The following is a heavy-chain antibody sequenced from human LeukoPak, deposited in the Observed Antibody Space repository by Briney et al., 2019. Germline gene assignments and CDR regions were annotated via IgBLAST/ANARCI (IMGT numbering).Heavy chain of an antibody. D-gene: IGHD2/OR15-2a*01. Sequence: GGSLRLSCAASGFTFSRYTMNWVRQAPGKGLEWISSTRNSTSHIFYADSVKGRFFVSRDNAQNLLFLHMNSLRAEDTAVYYCARVQSSIVMSPIPTFDYWGQGNLVTVSS. V-gene: IGHV3-21*06. J-gene: IGHJ4*02. CDR3: ARVQSSIVMSPIPTFDY. CDR1: GFTFSRYT. CDR2: TRNSTSHI.